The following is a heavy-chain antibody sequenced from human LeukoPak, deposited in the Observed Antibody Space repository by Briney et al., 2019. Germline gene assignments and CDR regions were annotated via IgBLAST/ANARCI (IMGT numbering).Heavy chain of an antibody. CDR3: ARDSGQEWQWLVLSVGYFDY. CDR2: IYTSGST. D-gene: IGHD6-19*01. V-gene: IGHV4-4*07. Sequence: SETLSLTCTVSGGSISSYYWSWIRQPAGKGLEWIGRIYTSGSTNYNPSLKSRVTMSVDTSKNQFSLKLSSVTAADTAVYYCARDSGQEWQWLVLSVGYFDYWGQGTLVTVSS. J-gene: IGHJ4*02. CDR1: GGSISSYY.